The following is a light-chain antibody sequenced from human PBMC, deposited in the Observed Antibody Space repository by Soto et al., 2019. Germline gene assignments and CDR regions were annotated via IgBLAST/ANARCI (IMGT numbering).Light chain of an antibody. J-gene: IGKJ1*01. V-gene: IGKV3-15*01. CDR1: QSVSSN. Sequence: EIVMTQSPATLSVSPGERATLSCRASQSVSSNLAWYQQKPGQAPRLLIYGASTRATGIPARFSGSGSGTEFTLTISSLQSEFFEVYATPQFNTWSPWTFGQGSMV. CDR2: GAS. CDR3: PQFNTWSPWT.